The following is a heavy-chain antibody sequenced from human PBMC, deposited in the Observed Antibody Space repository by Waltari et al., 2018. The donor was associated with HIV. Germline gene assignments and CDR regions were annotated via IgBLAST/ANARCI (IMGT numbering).Heavy chain of an antibody. D-gene: IGHD3-16*01. CDR3: TTGGED. Sequence: EVQLVESGGGLVKPGGSLRLSCSASGFTFRNLWLSWVRQAPGKGLEWVGRSKSKTDGGTTDYAAPVKGRFTISRDDSKNTLYLQMNSLKTEDTAVYYCTTGGEDWGQGTLVTVSS. CDR1: GFTFRNLW. CDR2: SKSKTDGGTT. V-gene: IGHV3-15*01. J-gene: IGHJ4*02.